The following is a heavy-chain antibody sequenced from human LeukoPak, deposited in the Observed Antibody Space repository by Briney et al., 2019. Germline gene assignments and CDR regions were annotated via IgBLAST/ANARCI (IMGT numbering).Heavy chain of an antibody. J-gene: IGHJ4*02. Sequence: ASVKVSCKASGYTFTSYYMHWVRQAPGQGLEWMGIINPSGGSTSYAQKFQGRVTMTRDMSTSTVYMELSSLRSEDTAVYYCARAMYYYDSSGYPYFDYWGQGTLVTVSS. CDR2: INPSGGST. D-gene: IGHD3-22*01. CDR3: ARAMYYYDSSGYPYFDY. V-gene: IGHV1-46*01. CDR1: GYTFTSYY.